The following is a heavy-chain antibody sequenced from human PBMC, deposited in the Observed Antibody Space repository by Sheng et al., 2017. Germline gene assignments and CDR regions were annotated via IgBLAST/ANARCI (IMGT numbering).Heavy chain of an antibody. CDR3: ARVNSGIYCDY. V-gene: IGHV4-38-2*02. J-gene: IGHJ4*02. CDR2: IYHSGST. Sequence: QVQLQESGPGLVKPSETLSLTCTVSTYSISNGYYWGWIRQPPGKGLEWIGNIYHSGSTDYNPSLKGRVTISVDTSSNQFFLKLSSVTAADTAVYYCARVNSGIYCDYWGQGNXGHRLL. CDR1: TYSISNGYY. D-gene: IGHD1-26*01.